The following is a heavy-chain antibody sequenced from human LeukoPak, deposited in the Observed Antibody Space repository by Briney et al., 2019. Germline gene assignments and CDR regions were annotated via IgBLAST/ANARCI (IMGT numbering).Heavy chain of an antibody. D-gene: IGHD5-24*01. CDR2: ISGSGGST. CDR1: GFTFSSYG. CDR3: AKWLRVATTYFDY. V-gene: IGHV3-23*01. J-gene: IGHJ4*02. Sequence: GGTLRLSCAASGFTFSSYGMSWVRQAPGKGLEWVSAISGSGGSTYYADSVKGRFTISRDNSKNTLYLQMNSLRGDDTAVYYCAKWLRVATTYFDYWGQGVLVTVSS.